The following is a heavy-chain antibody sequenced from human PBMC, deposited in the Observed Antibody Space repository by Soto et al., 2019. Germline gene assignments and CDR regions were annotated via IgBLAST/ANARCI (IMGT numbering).Heavy chain of an antibody. CDR1: GGTLSSYA. Sequence: QVQLVQSGAEVKKPGSSVKVSCKASGGTLSSYAISWVRQAPGQGLEWMGGIIPISGTANYAQKFQGRVTITADESTSTAYMELSSLRSEDTAIYYCARDHSYSSGWVYGMDVWGQGTTVTVSS. V-gene: IGHV1-69*12. D-gene: IGHD6-19*01. CDR3: ARDHSYSSGWVYGMDV. CDR2: IIPISGTA. J-gene: IGHJ6*02.